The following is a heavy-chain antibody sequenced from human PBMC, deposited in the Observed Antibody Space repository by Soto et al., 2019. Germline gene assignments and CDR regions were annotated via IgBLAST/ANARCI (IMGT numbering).Heavy chain of an antibody. J-gene: IGHJ6*03. CDR3: ARVGGVTRPNYYYYMDV. Sequence: PSETLSLTCAVYGGSFSGYYWSWIRQPPGKGLEWIGEINHSGSTNYNPSLKSRVTISVDTSKNQFSLKLSSVTAADTAVYYCARVGGVTRPNYYYYMDVWGKGTTVTVSS. V-gene: IGHV4-34*01. CDR2: INHSGST. CDR1: GGSFSGYY. D-gene: IGHD3-16*01.